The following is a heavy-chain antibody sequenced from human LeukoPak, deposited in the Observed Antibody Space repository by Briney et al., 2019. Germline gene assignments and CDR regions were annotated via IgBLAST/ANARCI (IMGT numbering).Heavy chain of an antibody. CDR1: GFTFSNFA. J-gene: IGHJ4*02. CDR3: AKDRNVLLWFGEGYFDY. Sequence: PGGSLRLSCAASGFTFSNFAMSWVRQAPGKGLEWVSTVSGSASNTYYADSVKGRFTVSRDNSRNTLDLQLNSLRADDTAVYYCAKDRNVLLWFGEGYFDYWGQGTLVTVSS. D-gene: IGHD3-10*01. CDR2: VSGSASNT. V-gene: IGHV3-23*01.